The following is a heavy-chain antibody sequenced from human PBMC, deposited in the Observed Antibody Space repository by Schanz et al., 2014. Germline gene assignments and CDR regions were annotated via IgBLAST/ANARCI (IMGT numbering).Heavy chain of an antibody. CDR2: ISVYNHNK. J-gene: IGHJ4*02. V-gene: IGHV1-18*01. CDR1: GYTFTTYA. CDR3: ARDAADFYDILTEEDY. Sequence: QVQLVQSGAEVKKPGASVRVSCKASGYTFTTYAMSWVRQAPGQGLEWMGWISVYNHNKEYDQKLQGRVTMTTDTSTSTAYMELRSLRSDDTAVYYCARDAADFYDILTEEDYWGQGTLVTVSS. D-gene: IGHD3-9*01.